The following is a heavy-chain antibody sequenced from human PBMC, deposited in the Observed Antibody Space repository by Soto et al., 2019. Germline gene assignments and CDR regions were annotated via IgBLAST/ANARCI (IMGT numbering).Heavy chain of an antibody. V-gene: IGHV6-1*01. CDR3: ARARYNWNRSYYYAMDV. J-gene: IGHJ6*02. CDR2: TYYRSRWYN. Sequence: SQTLSLTCAISGDSVSSDTAAWNWIRQSPSRGLEWLGRTYYRSRWYNDYVVSLKSRITINPDTSKNQVSLQLNSVTTEDTAVYYCARARYNWNRSYYYAMDVWGQGTTVTVSS. D-gene: IGHD1-20*01. CDR1: GDSVSSDTAA.